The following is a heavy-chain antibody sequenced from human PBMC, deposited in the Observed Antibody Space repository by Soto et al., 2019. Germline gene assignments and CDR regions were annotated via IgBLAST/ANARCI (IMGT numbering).Heavy chain of an antibody. V-gene: IGHV3-33*01. CDR2: IWYDGSYK. J-gene: IGHJ3*02. Sequence: PGGSLRLSCEASGFTFSSFGMHWVRQAPGKGLEWVAVIWYDGSYKYYADSVKGRFTISRDNSKNVLYLQMNSLRADDTAVYYCARGNSGYNHAFDIWGQGTMVTVSS. CDR3: ARGNSGYNHAFDI. CDR1: GFTFSSFG. D-gene: IGHD5-12*01.